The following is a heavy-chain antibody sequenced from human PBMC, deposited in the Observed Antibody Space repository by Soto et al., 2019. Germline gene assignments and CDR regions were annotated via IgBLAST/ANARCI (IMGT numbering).Heavy chain of an antibody. CDR1: GGIFSTYA. V-gene: IGHV1-69*01. CDR3: ASDRDDYGSENYYNRIAF. D-gene: IGHD3-10*01. J-gene: IGHJ4*01. Sequence: QVQLVQSGAEVKKPGSSVKVSCKASGGIFSTYAISWLRKAPGQGLEWMGCIIPIFGTPNYAQRFQGRVTITSDESTSTAYMELSRLRSADTDVYYCASDRDDYGSENYYNRIAFWGHGTLVTVSS. CDR2: IIPIFGTP.